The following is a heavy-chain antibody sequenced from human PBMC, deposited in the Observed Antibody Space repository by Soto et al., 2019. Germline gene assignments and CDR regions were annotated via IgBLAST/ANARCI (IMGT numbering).Heavy chain of an antibody. J-gene: IGHJ6*02. Sequence: GESLKISCKGSGYSFTTYWIGWVRQMPGKGLEWMGIIYPGDSDTRYSPSFQGQVTISADKSISTAYLQWTSLKASDTAMYYCARHAHGIVGATTSYYGMDVWGQGTTVTVSS. D-gene: IGHD1-26*01. CDR3: ARHAHGIVGATTSYYGMDV. V-gene: IGHV5-51*01. CDR2: IYPGDSDT. CDR1: GYSFTTYW.